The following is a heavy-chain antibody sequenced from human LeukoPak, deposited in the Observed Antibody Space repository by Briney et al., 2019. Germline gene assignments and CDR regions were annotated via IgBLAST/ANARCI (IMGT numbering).Heavy chain of an antibody. CDR2: IGRTSTDK. D-gene: IGHD3-22*01. CDR1: GFTFNTYT. CDR3: VGGDSRDY. V-gene: IGHV3-21*01. J-gene: IGHJ4*02. Sequence: GGSLRLSCEASGFTFNTYTMNWVRQAPGKGLEWVSSIGRTSTDKYYADSVRGRFTISRDNAENSLYVQMTSLRAEDTAVYYCVGGDSRDYWGQGTLVTVSS.